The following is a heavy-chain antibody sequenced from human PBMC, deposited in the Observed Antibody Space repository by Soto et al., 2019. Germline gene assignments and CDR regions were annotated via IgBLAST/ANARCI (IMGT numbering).Heavy chain of an antibody. V-gene: IGHV4-59*08. CDR1: GGSISSYY. CDR3: ARHSSRVRGVTLFDY. D-gene: IGHD3-10*01. CDR2: IYYSGST. J-gene: IGHJ4*02. Sequence: QVQLQESGPGLVKPSETLSLTCTVSGGSISSYYWSWIRQPPGKGLEWIGYIYYSGSTNYNPSLKSRVTISVDMSKNQFSLKLSSVTAADTAVYYCARHSSRVRGVTLFDYWGQGTLVTVSS.